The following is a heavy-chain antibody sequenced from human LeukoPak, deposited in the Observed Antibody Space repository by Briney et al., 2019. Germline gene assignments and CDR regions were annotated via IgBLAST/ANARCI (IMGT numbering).Heavy chain of an antibody. Sequence: ASVKVSRKASGYPFTGYYIHWVRQAPGQGLEWMGWINPNSGSTNSAQKFQVRVTMTRDTSITAAYMELSSLRSDDTAVYYCARTFASYYLSGLDYWGQGTLVTVSS. CDR3: ARTFASYYLSGLDY. D-gene: IGHD5-18*01. CDR1: GYPFTGYY. J-gene: IGHJ4*02. CDR2: INPNSGST. V-gene: IGHV1-2*02.